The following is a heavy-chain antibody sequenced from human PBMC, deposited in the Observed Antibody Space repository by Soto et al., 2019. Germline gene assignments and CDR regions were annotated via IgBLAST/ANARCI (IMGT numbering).Heavy chain of an antibody. CDR3: TTDRRYCSSTSCYLDYYYGMDV. V-gene: IGHV3-49*03. D-gene: IGHD2-2*01. CDR1: GFTFGDYA. J-gene: IGHJ6*02. CDR2: IRSKAYGGTT. Sequence: GGSLRLSCTASGFTFGDYAMSWFRQAPGKGLEWVGFIRSKAYGGTTEYAASVKGRFTISRDDSKSIAYLQMNSLKTEDTAVYYCTTDRRYCSSTSCYLDYYYGMDVWGQGTTVTVSS.